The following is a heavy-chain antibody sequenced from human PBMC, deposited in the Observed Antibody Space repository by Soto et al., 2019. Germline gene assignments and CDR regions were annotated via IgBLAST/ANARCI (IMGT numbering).Heavy chain of an antibody. CDR3: VREHSNSWRFDY. CDR1: GYTFTSYD. J-gene: IGHJ4*02. CDR2: MNPNSGNT. Sequence: QVQLVQSGAEVKKPGASVKVSCKASGYTFTSYDINWVRQATGQGLEWMGWMNPNSGNTGYAQKFQGRVTLTRNTSISTAYMELSSLRSEDTAVYYCVREHSNSWRFDYWGQGTLVTVSS. D-gene: IGHD6-13*01. V-gene: IGHV1-8*01.